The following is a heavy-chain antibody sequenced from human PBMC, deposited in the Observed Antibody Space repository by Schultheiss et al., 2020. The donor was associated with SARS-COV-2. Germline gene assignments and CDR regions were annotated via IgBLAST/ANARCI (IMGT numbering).Heavy chain of an antibody. CDR2: IYYSGST. D-gene: IGHD3-3*01. Sequence: ESLKISCTVSGGSISSYYWSWIRQPPGKGLEWIGYIYYSGSTNYNPSLKSRVTISVDTSKNQFSLKLSSVTAADTAVYYCARIAYITIFGVVIIQEFDYWGQGTLVTVSS. CDR1: GGSISSYY. V-gene: IGHV4-59*08. CDR3: ARIAYITIFGVVIIQEFDY. J-gene: IGHJ4*02.